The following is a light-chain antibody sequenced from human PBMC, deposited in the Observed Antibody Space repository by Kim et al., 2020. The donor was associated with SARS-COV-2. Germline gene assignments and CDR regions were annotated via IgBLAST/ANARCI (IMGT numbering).Light chain of an antibody. CDR3: QEYNNWPTLS. CDR2: GAS. J-gene: IGKJ4*01. V-gene: IGKV3D-15*01. CDR1: RRATTN. Sequence: SPGEGATLSCRASRRATTNLAWYQQNPGQAPRLLIYGASIRASGIPARFSGSGSGTDFTLTISSLQSEDSAVYYCQEYNNWPTLSFGGGTKVDIK.